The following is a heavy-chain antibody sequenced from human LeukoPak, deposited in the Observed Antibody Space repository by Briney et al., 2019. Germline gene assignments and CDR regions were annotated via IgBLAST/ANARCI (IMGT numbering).Heavy chain of an antibody. CDR1: GYTFTGYY. CDR3: ATHGWAVTTSASPHYFDY. D-gene: IGHD4-17*01. CDR2: INPNSGGT. Sequence: ASVKVSCKASGYTFTGYYMHWVRQAPGQGLEWMGWINPNSGGTNYAQKFQGRDTMTRDTSISTAYMELSRLRSDDTAVYYCATHGWAVTTSASPHYFDYWGQGTLVTVSS. V-gene: IGHV1-2*02. J-gene: IGHJ4*02.